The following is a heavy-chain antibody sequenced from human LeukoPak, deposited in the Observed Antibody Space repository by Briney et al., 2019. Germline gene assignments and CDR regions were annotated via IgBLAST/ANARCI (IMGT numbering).Heavy chain of an antibody. J-gene: IGHJ6*03. CDR3: ARSILTGYYFYYYYYMDV. V-gene: IGHV1-18*01. Sequence: GASVKVSCKASGGTFSSYAISWVRQAPGQGLEWMGWISAYNGNTNYAQKLQGRVTMTTDTSTSTAYMELRSLRSDDTAVYYCARSILTGYYFYYYYYMDVWGKGTTVTISS. CDR2: ISAYNGNT. D-gene: IGHD3-9*01. CDR1: GGTFSSYA.